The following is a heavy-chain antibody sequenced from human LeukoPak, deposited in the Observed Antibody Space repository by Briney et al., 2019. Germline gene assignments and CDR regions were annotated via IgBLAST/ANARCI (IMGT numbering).Heavy chain of an antibody. D-gene: IGHD2/OR15-2a*01. CDR3: ARDLTIYGTGPHFGD. Sequence: GGSLRLSCEASGSTFSGSWMHWVRQAPGKGLVWVSRINTNGKTTTYADSVKGRFTISRDNAKNTLYLQVNSLRAEDTAMYYCARDLTIYGTGPHFGDWGQGTLVTVSS. CDR2: INTNGKTT. J-gene: IGHJ4*02. V-gene: IGHV3-74*03. CDR1: GSTFSGSW.